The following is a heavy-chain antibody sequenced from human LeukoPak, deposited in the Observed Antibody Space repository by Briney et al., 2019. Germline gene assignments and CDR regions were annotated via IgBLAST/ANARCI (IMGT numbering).Heavy chain of an antibody. CDR1: GFTFSSYA. CDR2: LTGSGGAP. CDR3: AKGIAVAGTPYFDY. V-gene: IGHV3-23*01. J-gene: IGHJ4*02. D-gene: IGHD6-19*01. Sequence: GGSLRLSCAASGFTFSSYAMSWVRQAPGKGLEWVAALTGSGGAPYSADSVKGRFTISRDNSKNTLYLQMNSLRAEDTAVYYCAKGIAVAGTPYFDYWGQGTLVTVSA.